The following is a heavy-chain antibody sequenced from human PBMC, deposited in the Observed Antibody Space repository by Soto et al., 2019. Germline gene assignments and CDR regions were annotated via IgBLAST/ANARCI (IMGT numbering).Heavy chain of an antibody. CDR3: AGAPPNYSSSFFDY. D-gene: IGHD3-22*01. V-gene: IGHV3-74*01. CDR1: GFTFSSYW. Sequence: PGGSLRLSCAASGFTFSSYWMHWVRQAPGEGLVWVSRIKSDGGGITYADSVKGRFTISRDNAKNTLYVQMNSLRAEDTAVYYYAGAPPNYSSSFFDYWGQGTLVTVS. J-gene: IGHJ4*02. CDR2: IKSDGGGI.